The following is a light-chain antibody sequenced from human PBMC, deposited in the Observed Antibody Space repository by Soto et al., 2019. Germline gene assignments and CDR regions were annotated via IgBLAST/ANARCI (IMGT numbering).Light chain of an antibody. J-gene: IGLJ2*01. V-gene: IGLV2-23*01. Sequence: QSVLTQPASMSGSPRQSITISCTGTSSDVGNYYVVSWYQQHPDKAPKLMIYEGNKRPSGVSNRFSGSKSDNTASLTISGLQAEEEADYYCSANAGGSTLVFGGGTKVTVL. CDR3: SANAGGSTLV. CDR1: SSDVGNYYV. CDR2: EGN.